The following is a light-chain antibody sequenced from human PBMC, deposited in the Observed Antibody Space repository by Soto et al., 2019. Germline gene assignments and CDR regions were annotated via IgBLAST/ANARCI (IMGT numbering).Light chain of an antibody. V-gene: IGKV1-5*01. J-gene: IGKJ1*01. Sequence: DIQMTQSPSTLSEFLGDRVSITCRASQNINKLLAWYQQKQGNAPNLLIYYASNQLTGVPSRFSGSGSGPDFTLTISSLQPDDFATYICQQYNANPPWTFGQGTKVEI. CDR1: QNINKL. CDR3: QQYNANPPWT. CDR2: YAS.